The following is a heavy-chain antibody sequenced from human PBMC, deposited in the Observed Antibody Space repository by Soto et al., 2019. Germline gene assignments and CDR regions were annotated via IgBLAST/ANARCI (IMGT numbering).Heavy chain of an antibody. CDR1: GYSFTSYW. V-gene: IGHV5-51*01. Sequence: GESLKISCKGSGYSFTSYWIGWVRQMPGKGLEWMGIIYPGDSDTRYSPSFQGQVTISADKSISTAYLQWSSLKASDTAMYNCARHLGYCSSTSCDYYYYYMDVWGKGTTVTVSS. D-gene: IGHD2-2*01. J-gene: IGHJ6*03. CDR3: ARHLGYCSSTSCDYYYYYMDV. CDR2: IYPGDSDT.